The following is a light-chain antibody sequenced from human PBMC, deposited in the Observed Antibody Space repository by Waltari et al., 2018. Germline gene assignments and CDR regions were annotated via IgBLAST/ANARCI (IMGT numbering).Light chain of an antibody. Sequence: NVLTQSPGTLSLSPGERATLSCRASQSVTKNYLDWYQHKPGQAPRLLIYDAFKRATGIPARFSGSGSGTDFTLTISRLEPEDFAVYYCQQSGSPPYTFGQGTRLEI. CDR3: QQSGSPPYT. V-gene: IGKV3-20*01. CDR1: QSVTKNY. J-gene: IGKJ2*01. CDR2: DAF.